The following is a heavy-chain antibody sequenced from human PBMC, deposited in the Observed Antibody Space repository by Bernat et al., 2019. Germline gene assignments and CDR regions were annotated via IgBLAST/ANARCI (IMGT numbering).Heavy chain of an antibody. V-gene: IGHV3-30-3*01. Sequence: QVQLMESGGGVVQPGRSLRLSCAASGFTFSSYAMHWVRQAPGKGLEWVAVISYDGSNKYYADSVKGRFTISRDNSKNTLYLQMNSLRAEDSAVYYCARDNIQQLALDTSYYFDYWGQGTLVTVSS. CDR1: GFTFSSYA. D-gene: IGHD6-13*01. CDR2: ISYDGSNK. CDR3: ARDNIQQLALDTSYYFDY. J-gene: IGHJ4*02.